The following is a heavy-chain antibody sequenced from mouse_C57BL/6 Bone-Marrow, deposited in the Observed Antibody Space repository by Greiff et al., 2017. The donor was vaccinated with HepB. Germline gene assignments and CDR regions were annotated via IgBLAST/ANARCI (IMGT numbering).Heavy chain of an antibody. CDR1: GYAFSSSW. CDR3: ARSYSNYVDFDV. D-gene: IGHD2-5*01. CDR2: IYPGDGDT. J-gene: IGHJ1*03. Sequence: QVQLQQSGPELVKPGASVKISCKASGYAFSSSWMNWVKQRPGKGLEWIGRIYPGDGDTNYNGKFKGKATLTADKSSSTAYMQLSSLTSEDSAVYFCARSYSNYVDFDVWGTGTTVTVSS. V-gene: IGHV1-82*01.